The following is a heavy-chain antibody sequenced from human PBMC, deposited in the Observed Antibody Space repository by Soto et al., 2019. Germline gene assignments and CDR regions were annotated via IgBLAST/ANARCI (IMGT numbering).Heavy chain of an antibody. Sequence: SETLSLTCTVSGGSISSGGYYWSWIRQHPGKGLEWIGYIYYSGSTYYNPSLKGRVTISVDTSKNQFSLKLSSVTAADTAVYYCARVCSGGSCSYYYYGMDVWGQGTTVTVSS. CDR3: ARVCSGGSCSYYYYGMDV. CDR1: GGSISSGGYY. J-gene: IGHJ6*02. D-gene: IGHD2-15*01. CDR2: IYYSGST. V-gene: IGHV4-31*03.